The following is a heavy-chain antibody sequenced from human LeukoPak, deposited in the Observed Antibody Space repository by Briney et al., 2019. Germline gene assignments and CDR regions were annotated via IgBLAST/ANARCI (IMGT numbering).Heavy chain of an antibody. Sequence: PSETLSLTCTVSGGSISSGGYYWSWIRQHPGKGLEWIGYIYYSGSTNYNPSLKSRVTISVDTSKNQFSLKLSSVTAADTAVYYCARTVMFPEYYYDSSGYYFFDYWGQGTLVTVSS. V-gene: IGHV4-61*08. D-gene: IGHD3-22*01. CDR3: ARTVMFPEYYYDSSGYYFFDY. J-gene: IGHJ4*02. CDR2: IYYSGST. CDR1: GGSISSGGYY.